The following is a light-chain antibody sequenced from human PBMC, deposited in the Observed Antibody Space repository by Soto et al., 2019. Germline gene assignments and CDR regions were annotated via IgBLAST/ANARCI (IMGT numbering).Light chain of an antibody. CDR2: GAS. Sequence: ELGMTQSPATLSVSPVERVTLSCRASQSVSSNLAWYQQKPGQSPRLLIYGASTRATGIPARFSGSGSGTEFTLTISSLQSEDFAVYYCQQYINLWTFGQGTKVDIK. CDR3: QQYINLWT. CDR1: QSVSSN. V-gene: IGKV3-15*01. J-gene: IGKJ1*01.